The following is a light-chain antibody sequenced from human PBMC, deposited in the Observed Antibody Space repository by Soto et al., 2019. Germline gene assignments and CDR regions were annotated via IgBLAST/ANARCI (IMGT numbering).Light chain of an antibody. CDR1: SSNIGAGYA. Sequence: QSVLTQPPSVSGAPGQRVTISCTGSSSNIGAGYAVHWYQPLPGTAPRLLIYDNTNRPSGVPHRFSGSESGTSASLAITGLQAEDEADYYCQSSDTSLSASVFGGGTKLTVL. V-gene: IGLV1-40*01. CDR2: DNT. J-gene: IGLJ2*01. CDR3: QSSDTSLSASV.